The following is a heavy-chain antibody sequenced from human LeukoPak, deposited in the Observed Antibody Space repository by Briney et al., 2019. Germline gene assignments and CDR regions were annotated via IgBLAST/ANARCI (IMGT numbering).Heavy chain of an antibody. CDR2: ISWNSGSI. V-gene: IGHV3-9*01. J-gene: IGHJ6*02. CDR3: AKDISAGYPPPRYYYYGMDV. Sequence: SLRLSCGASGFTFDDYAMHWGRQAPGGGLGWVSGISWNSGSIGYADSVKGRFTISRDNAKNSLYLQMNSLRAEDTALYYCAKDISAGYPPPRYYYYGMDVWGQGTTVTVSS. D-gene: IGHD3-9*01. CDR1: GFTFDDYA.